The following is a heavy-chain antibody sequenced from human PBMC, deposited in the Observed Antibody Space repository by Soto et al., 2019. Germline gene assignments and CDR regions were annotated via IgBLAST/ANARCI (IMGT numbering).Heavy chain of an antibody. Sequence: GGSLRLSCAASGFTFDDYVMHWVRQAPGKGLEWVSGISWNSGSIGYADSVKGRFTISRDNAKNSLYLQMNSLRAEDTALYYCAKGDLMGGYYYYMDVWGKGTTVTVSS. J-gene: IGHJ6*03. D-gene: IGHD3-16*01. CDR2: ISWNSGSI. V-gene: IGHV3-9*01. CDR3: AKGDLMGGYYYYMDV. CDR1: GFTFDDYV.